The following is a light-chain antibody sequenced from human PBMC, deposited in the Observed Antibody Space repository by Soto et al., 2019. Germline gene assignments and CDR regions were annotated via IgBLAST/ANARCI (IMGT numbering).Light chain of an antibody. Sequence: QSAGTLSLSPEERATLSCRASETVNSNYLAWYQQKRGQAPRLLIYGASRRATGIPDRFSGSGSGTDFTLTITRLEPEDSAVYYCQQYGSSRTFGQGTKVDIK. CDR2: GAS. CDR1: ETVNSNY. V-gene: IGKV3-20*01. CDR3: QQYGSSRT. J-gene: IGKJ1*01.